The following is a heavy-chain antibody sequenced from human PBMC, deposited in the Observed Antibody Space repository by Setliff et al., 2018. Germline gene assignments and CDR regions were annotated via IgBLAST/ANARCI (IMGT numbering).Heavy chain of an antibody. J-gene: IGHJ6*03. CDR3: ARGPSGWSSATSRYYFYMDV. V-gene: IGHV1-69*13. Sequence: GALVKVSCKAFGGTFSNSAINWVRQAPGQGLEWMGGIIPIRGAADYAQKFQGKVIITADGSTSTAYMELTSLRSDDAAVYYCARGPSGWSSATSRYYFYMDVWGKGTTVTVSS. CDR1: GGTFSNSA. CDR2: IIPIRGAA. D-gene: IGHD6-19*01.